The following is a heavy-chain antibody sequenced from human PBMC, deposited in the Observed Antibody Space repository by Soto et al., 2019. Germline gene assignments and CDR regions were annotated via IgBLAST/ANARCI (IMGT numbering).Heavy chain of an antibody. V-gene: IGHV3-23*01. D-gene: IGHD3-9*01. Sequence: GGSLRLSCAASGFTFSNYAMSWVRQAPGKGLEWVSAIGGSGGSTYYADSVKGRFTISRDNSKNTLYLQMDSLRAEDTAVYYCAGSLRYFEWSIDYWGQGTQVTVSS. CDR3: AGSLRYFEWSIDY. J-gene: IGHJ4*02. CDR2: IGGSGGST. CDR1: GFTFSNYA.